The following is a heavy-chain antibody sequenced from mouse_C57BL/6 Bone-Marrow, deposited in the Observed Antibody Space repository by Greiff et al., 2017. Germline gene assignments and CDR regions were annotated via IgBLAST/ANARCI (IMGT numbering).Heavy chain of an antibody. V-gene: IGHV1-7*01. D-gene: IGHD2-3*01. CDR1: GYTFTSYW. CDR2: INPSSGYT. Sequence: VQLQQSGAELAKPGASVKLSCKASGYTFTSYWMHWVKQRPGQGLEWIGYINPSSGYTKYNQKFKDKATLTEDKSSSTAYMQLSSLTYEDSAVYYCASLYDGYYQSYWYFDVWGTGTTVTVSS. CDR3: ASLYDGYYQSYWYFDV. J-gene: IGHJ1*03.